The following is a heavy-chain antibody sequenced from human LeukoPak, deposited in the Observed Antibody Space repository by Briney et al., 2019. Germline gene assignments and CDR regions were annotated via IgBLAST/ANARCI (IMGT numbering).Heavy chain of an antibody. CDR3: ARDHYRKLAAAIWLDP. CDR1: GGSISSGSYY. V-gene: IGHV4-61*02. D-gene: IGHD6-13*01. Sequence: SETLSLTCTVSGGSISSGSYYWSWIRQPAGKGLEWIGRIYTSGSTNYNPSLKSRVTISVDTSKNQFSLKLSSVTAADTAVYYCARDHYRKLAAAIWLDPWGQGTLVTVSS. J-gene: IGHJ5*02. CDR2: IYTSGST.